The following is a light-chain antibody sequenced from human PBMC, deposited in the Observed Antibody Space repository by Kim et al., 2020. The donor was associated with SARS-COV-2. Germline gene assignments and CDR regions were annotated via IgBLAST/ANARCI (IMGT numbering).Light chain of an antibody. CDR2: GAS. CDR3: QQYNNWPQT. V-gene: IGKV3-15*01. CDR1: QSVSGN. Sequence: EIVMTQSPATLSVSLGERATLSCRTSQSVSGNLAWYQQKPGQAPRLLIYGASTRATGIPARFSGTESETEFTLTISSLQSEDFAVYYCQQYNNWPQTFGQGTKVDIK. J-gene: IGKJ1*01.